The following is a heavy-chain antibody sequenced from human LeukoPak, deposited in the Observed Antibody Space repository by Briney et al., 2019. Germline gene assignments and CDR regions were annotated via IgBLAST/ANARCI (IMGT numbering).Heavy chain of an antibody. Sequence: SETLSLTCTASGGSISSYYWSWIRQPAGKGLEWIGRIYTSGSTNYNPSLKSRVTMSVDTSKNQFSLKMSSVTAADTAVYYCARAGELIAAAGIRGAFDIWGQGTMVTVSS. J-gene: IGHJ3*02. V-gene: IGHV4-4*07. CDR2: IYTSGST. CDR1: GGSISSYY. CDR3: ARAGELIAAAGIRGAFDI. D-gene: IGHD6-13*01.